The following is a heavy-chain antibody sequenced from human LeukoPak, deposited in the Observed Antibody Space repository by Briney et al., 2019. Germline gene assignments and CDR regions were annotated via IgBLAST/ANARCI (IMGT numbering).Heavy chain of an antibody. V-gene: IGHV4-39*01. Sequence: PSETLSLTCTVSGGSISSSSYYWGWIRQPPGKGLEWIGSIYYSGSTYYNPSLRSRVTISVDMSKNQFSLKLSSVTAADTAVYYCARQEPYYYGSGSFDYWGQGTLVTVSS. CDR2: IYYSGST. J-gene: IGHJ4*02. CDR3: ARQEPYYYGSGSFDY. D-gene: IGHD3-10*01. CDR1: GGSISSSSYY.